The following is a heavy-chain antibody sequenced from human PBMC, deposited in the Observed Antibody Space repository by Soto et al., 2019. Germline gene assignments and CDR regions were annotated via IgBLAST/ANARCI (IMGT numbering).Heavy chain of an antibody. V-gene: IGHV1-3*04. CDR3: ARDLRPESSGYYGC. Sequence: QVQLVQSGAEVKKPGASVKVSCKASGYSFTRYAIHWVRQAPGQRLEWLGWIYTDSGDTKYSHNLQGRVTITRDTSASTAYMELSSLRSEDTAVYYCARDLRPESSGYYGCWGPGTLVTVSS. D-gene: IGHD3-22*01. CDR2: IYTDSGDT. J-gene: IGHJ4*02. CDR1: GYSFTRYA.